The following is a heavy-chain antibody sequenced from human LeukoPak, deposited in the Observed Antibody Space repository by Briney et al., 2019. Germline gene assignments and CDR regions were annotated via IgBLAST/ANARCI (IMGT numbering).Heavy chain of an antibody. V-gene: IGHV3-33*01. D-gene: IGHD5-12*01. Sequence: GGSLRLSCAASGFTFSSFGMHWVRQAPGKGLEWVAVIWYDASNKYYADSVKGRFTISRDNAKNSLYLQMNSLRDEDTAVYHCARAMRSGYDYWGQGTLVTVSS. CDR1: GFTFSSFG. CDR3: ARAMRSGYDY. CDR2: IWYDASNK. J-gene: IGHJ4*02.